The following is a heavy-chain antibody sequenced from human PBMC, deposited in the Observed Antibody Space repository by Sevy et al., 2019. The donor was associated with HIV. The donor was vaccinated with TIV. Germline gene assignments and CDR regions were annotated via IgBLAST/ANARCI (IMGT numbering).Heavy chain of an antibody. V-gene: IGHV3-30*04. CDR1: GFTFSSYA. Sequence: GGCLRLSCAASGFTFSSYAMHWVRQAPGKGLEWMAVISYDGSNKYYADSVKGRFTISRDNSKNTLYLQMNSLRAEDTAVYYCLTVGSRDDFWSGYYGMDVWGQGTTVTVSS. D-gene: IGHD3-3*01. CDR3: LTVGSRDDFWSGYYGMDV. J-gene: IGHJ6*02. CDR2: ISYDGSNK.